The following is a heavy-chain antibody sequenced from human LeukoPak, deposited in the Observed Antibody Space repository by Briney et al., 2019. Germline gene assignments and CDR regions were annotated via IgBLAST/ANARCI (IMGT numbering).Heavy chain of an antibody. J-gene: IGHJ4*02. D-gene: IGHD4-23*01. CDR1: GGSISSSSYY. Sequence: KPSETLSLNCTVSGGSISSSSYYWGWIRQPPGKGLEWIGYIYYSGNTNYNPSLKSRVTISVDTSKNQFSLKLSSVTAADTAVYYCARYYGGNSGFNYWGQGTLVTVSS. CDR3: ARYYGGNSGFNY. V-gene: IGHV4-61*05. CDR2: IYYSGNT.